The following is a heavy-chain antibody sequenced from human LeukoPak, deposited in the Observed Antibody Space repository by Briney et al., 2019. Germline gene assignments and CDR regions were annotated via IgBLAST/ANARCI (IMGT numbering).Heavy chain of an antibody. Sequence: GGSLRLSCAASGFTFSSYAMHWVRQAPGKGLEWVAVISYDGSNKYYADSVKGRFTISRDNSKTSLYLQMNSLRAEDTAVYYCARDLSGVTGYTYGRGIDYWGQGTLVTVSS. J-gene: IGHJ4*02. V-gene: IGHV3-30*04. CDR1: GFTFSSYA. CDR3: ARDLSGVTGYTYGRGIDY. CDR2: ISYDGSNK. D-gene: IGHD5-18*01.